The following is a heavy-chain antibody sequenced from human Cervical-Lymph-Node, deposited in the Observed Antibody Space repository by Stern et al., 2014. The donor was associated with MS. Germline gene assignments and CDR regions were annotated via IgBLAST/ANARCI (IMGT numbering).Heavy chain of an antibody. V-gene: IGHV4-4*02. D-gene: IGHD2-2*01. CDR3: ARDQGFQLMNS. CDR1: GDSISNDNW. J-gene: IGHJ4*02. CDR2: VYHTGSA. Sequence: VQLVESGPGLVRPSGTLSLTCAVSGDSISNDNWWSWVRQPPGKGLEGLGEVYHTGSATYDPSLKSRVTISVDKSKNQFSLRLTSMTAADTAVYYCARDQGFQLMNSWGQGTLVIVSS.